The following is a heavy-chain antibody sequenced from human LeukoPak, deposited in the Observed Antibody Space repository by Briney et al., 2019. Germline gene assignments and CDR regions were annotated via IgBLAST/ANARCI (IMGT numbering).Heavy chain of an antibody. J-gene: IGHJ3*02. CDR1: GGSISSSSYY. Sequence: SETLSLTCTVSGGSISSSSYYWGWIRQPPGKGLEWIGSIYYSGSTYYNPSLKSRVTISVDTSKNQFSLKLSSVTAADTAVYYCARRRGSSIAFDIWGQGTMVTVSS. V-gene: IGHV4-39*01. CDR2: IYYSGST. CDR3: ARRRGSSIAFDI. D-gene: IGHD6-6*01.